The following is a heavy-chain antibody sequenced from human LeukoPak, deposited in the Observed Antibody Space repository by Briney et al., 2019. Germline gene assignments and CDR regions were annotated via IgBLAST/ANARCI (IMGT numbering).Heavy chain of an antibody. J-gene: IGHJ4*02. CDR2: ISAGGTFT. CDR3: AKDLDYATSGYYFDY. CDR1: RFTINCKA. V-gene: IGHV3-23*01. D-gene: IGHD4-17*01. Sequence: PGGYLCFYCTPSRFTINCKAWNRHRPAPGQGLEWISGISAGGTFTYYADSVKGRFTIFRYNSRNTLYLQMNSLRADDTAVYYCAKDLDYATSGYYFDYWGQGTLVTVSS.